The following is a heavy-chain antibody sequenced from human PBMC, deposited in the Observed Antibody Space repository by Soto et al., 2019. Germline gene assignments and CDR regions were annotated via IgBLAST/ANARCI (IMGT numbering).Heavy chain of an antibody. D-gene: IGHD3-22*01. CDR3: AKMKEITMLVVVINWLDP. V-gene: IGHV3-23*01. J-gene: IGHJ5*02. Sequence: LRLSCAASGFTFSSYAMSWVRQAPGKGLEWVSAISGSGGSTYYADSVKGRFTISRDNSKNTLYLQMNSLRAEDTAVYYCAKMKEITMLVVVINWLDPCGQGTLVTVSS. CDR1: GFTFSSYA. CDR2: ISGSGGST.